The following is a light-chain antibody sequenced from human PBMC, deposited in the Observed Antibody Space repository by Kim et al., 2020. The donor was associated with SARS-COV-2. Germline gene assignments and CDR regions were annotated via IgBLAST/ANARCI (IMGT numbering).Light chain of an antibody. CDR3: QHHTSWPLS. J-gene: IGKJ4*01. V-gene: IGKV3-11*01. Sequence: LSPGERAPLSCRASQGVGKYLAWHQQKPGQAPRLLISAVSSRATGIPARFSGSGSGTDFTLTISSLEPEDFAVYYCQHHTSWPLSFGGGTKVDIK. CDR1: QGVGKY. CDR2: AVS.